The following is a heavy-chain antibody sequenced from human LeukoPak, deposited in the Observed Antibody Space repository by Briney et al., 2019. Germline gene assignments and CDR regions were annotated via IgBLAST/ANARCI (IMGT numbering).Heavy chain of an antibody. Sequence: PSETLSLTCTVSGVSISSYYRSWIRQPPGKGLEWIGYISYSGSTNYNPSLKSRVTISVDTSKNQFSLKLRSVTAADTAVYYCARLRAGYNTFRFDYWGQGTLVTVSS. CDR3: ARLRAGYNTFRFDY. J-gene: IGHJ4*02. CDR2: ISYSGST. D-gene: IGHD5-24*01. V-gene: IGHV4-59*08. CDR1: GVSISSYY.